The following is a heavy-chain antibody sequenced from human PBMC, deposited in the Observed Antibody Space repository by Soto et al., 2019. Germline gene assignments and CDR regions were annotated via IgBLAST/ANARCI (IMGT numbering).Heavy chain of an antibody. CDR2: ISSDGRKE. Sequence: GGSLRLSCAASGFVFSRFGMHWVRQAPGKGLEWVAVISSDGRKEYYADSVKGRFTISRVNSKNTMYLQMNSLRAEDAAVYYCARDDLDGVIYFYGMDVWGQGTRVTVS. V-gene: IGHV3-30*03. J-gene: IGHJ6*02. CDR1: GFVFSRFG. CDR3: ARDDLDGVIYFYGMDV. D-gene: IGHD4-17*01.